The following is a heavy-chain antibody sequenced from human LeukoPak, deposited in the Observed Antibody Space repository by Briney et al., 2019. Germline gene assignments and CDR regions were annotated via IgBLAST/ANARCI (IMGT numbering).Heavy chain of an antibody. V-gene: IGHV4-39*01. D-gene: IGHD3-3*01. CDR2: IYYSGST. Sequence: PSETLSLTCTVSGGSISSSSYYWGWIRQPPGKGLEWIGSIYYSGSTYYNPSLKSRVTISVDTSKNQFSLKLSSVTAADTAVYYCARSGYSCYFDYWGQGTLVTVSS. CDR1: GGSISSSSYY. J-gene: IGHJ4*02. CDR3: ARSGYSCYFDY.